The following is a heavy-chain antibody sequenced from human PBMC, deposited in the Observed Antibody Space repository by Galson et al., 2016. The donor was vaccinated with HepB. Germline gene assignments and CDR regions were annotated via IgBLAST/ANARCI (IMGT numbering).Heavy chain of an antibody. D-gene: IGHD2-21*02. CDR3: ARHKASPGWGRIDY. CDR2: FSHREST. Sequence: ETLSLTCTVSGGSISGNSYYWGWVRQPPGKGLQWIGSFSHRESTYYNPSPKSRVTISEDTSKNQFPLRLGSVAASDTAVHFCARHKASPGWGRIDYWGQGTLVIVSS. V-gene: IGHV4-39*01. CDR1: GGSISGNSYY. J-gene: IGHJ4*02.